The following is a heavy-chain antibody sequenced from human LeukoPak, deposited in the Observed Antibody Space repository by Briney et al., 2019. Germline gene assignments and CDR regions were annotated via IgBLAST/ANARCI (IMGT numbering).Heavy chain of an antibody. V-gene: IGHV3-74*01. CDR1: GFTFSDHW. J-gene: IGHJ4*02. CDR3: ARAHYYDSSAFDY. Sequence: GGSLRLSCAASGFTFSDHWMHWVRQAPGKELVWVSRINIDGSYTTYADSVKGRFTVSRDNAKNSLYLQMNSLRAEDTAVYYCARAHYYDSSAFDYWGQGTLVTVSS. D-gene: IGHD3-22*01. CDR2: INIDGSYT.